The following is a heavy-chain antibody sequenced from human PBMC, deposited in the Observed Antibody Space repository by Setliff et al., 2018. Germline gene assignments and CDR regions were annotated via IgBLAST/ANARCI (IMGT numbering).Heavy chain of an antibody. D-gene: IGHD2-2*03. CDR2: TRDKANTYTT. CDR1: GFTFSNHY. CDR3: ARDPVNGSPDAFDI. V-gene: IGHV3-72*01. Sequence: GGSLRLSCAASGFTFSNHYMDWVRQAPGKGLEWIGRTRDKANTYTTEYAASVKGRFTVSRDDSENSLYLQMSSLTFEDTAVYYCARDPVNGSPDAFDIWGQGTMVTVSS. J-gene: IGHJ3*02.